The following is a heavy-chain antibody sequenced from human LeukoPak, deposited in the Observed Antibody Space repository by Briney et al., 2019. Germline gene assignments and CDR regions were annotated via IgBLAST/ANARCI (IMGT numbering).Heavy chain of an antibody. Sequence: PGGSLRLSCVASGFTFSSTWMSWVRQAPGKGLEWVANIKQDGSAKYYVDSVKGRFTISRDNAKNSLYLQMNSLRAEDTAVYYCARDYQWGFDYWGQGTLVTVSS. D-gene: IGHD1-26*01. CDR3: ARDYQWGFDY. CDR2: IKQDGSAK. J-gene: IGHJ4*02. V-gene: IGHV3-7*01. CDR1: GFTFSSTW.